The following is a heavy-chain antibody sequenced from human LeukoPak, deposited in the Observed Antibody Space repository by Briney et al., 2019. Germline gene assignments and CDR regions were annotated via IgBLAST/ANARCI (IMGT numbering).Heavy chain of an antibody. CDR3: ASLGPVDTAMVPIDY. V-gene: IGHV3-74*01. J-gene: IGHJ4*02. Sequence: GGSLRLSCAASGFTFSSYWMHWVRQAPGKGLVWVSRINSDGSSTSYADSVKGRFTISRDNAKNTLYLQMNSLRAEDTAVYYCASLGPVDTAMVPIDYWGQGTLVTVSS. CDR1: GFTFSSYW. CDR2: INSDGSST. D-gene: IGHD5-18*01.